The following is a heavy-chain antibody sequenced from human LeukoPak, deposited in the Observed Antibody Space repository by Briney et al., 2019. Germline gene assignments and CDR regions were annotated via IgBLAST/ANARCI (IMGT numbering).Heavy chain of an antibody. J-gene: IGHJ3*01. Sequence: NPSETLSLTCTVSGGSISSASYFWGWIRQPPGKGLEWIGTLYYSGSTYYSASHKSRVTMSGDTSRNQFSLRLSSVNAADTAVYYCAKAGVRYSDSSALYAFDFGGPGTMVTVSS. CDR1: GGSISSASYF. CDR2: LYYSGST. CDR3: AKAGVRYSDSSALYAFDF. D-gene: IGHD3-22*01. V-gene: IGHV4-39*01.